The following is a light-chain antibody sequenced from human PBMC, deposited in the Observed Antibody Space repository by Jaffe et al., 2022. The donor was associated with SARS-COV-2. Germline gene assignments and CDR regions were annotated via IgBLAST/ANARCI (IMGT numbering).Light chain of an antibody. CDR1: HIVSSNF. CDR3: QQYGSSPET. J-gene: IGKJ1*01. Sequence: EIVLTQSPGTLSLSPGERATLSCRASHIVSSNFLAWFQQKPGQAPRLLIYGASSRATGIPDRFSGSGSGTDFTLTISRLEPEDFAVYYCQQYGSSPETFGQGTRVEIQ. CDR2: GAS. V-gene: IGKV3-20*01.